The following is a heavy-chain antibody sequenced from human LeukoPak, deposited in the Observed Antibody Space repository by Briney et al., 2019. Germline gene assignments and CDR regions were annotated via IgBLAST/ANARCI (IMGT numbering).Heavy chain of an antibody. Sequence: SETLPLTCTVSGGSISSYSWSWLRQPPGKGLAWLGYIYYSGSTNYNPPLKSRVTISVDTSKNQFSLKLSSVTAADTAVYYCARDPGSSGWYVVWGQGTLVTVSS. CDR1: GGSISSYS. V-gene: IGHV4-59*01. D-gene: IGHD6-19*01. J-gene: IGHJ4*02. CDR2: IYYSGST. CDR3: ARDPGSSGWYVV.